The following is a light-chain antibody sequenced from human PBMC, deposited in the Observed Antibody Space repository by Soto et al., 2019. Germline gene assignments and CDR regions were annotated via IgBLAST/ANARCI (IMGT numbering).Light chain of an antibody. CDR1: QSISSW. CDR2: KES. J-gene: IGKJ2*01. V-gene: IGKV1-5*03. CDR3: QQYNSYSYT. Sequence: DIPMTQSPSTLSASVGDRVTITCRASQSISSWLAWYQQKPGKAPKLLVYKESILQSGVPSRFSGSGSGTEFTLTITSLQPDDFATYYCQQYNSYSYTFGQGTKLEIK.